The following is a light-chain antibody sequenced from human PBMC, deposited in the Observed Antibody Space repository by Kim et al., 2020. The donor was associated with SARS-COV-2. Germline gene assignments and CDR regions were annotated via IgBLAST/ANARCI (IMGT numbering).Light chain of an antibody. CDR3: QKYDSAPWT. V-gene: IGKV1-27*01. CDR1: QDISNH. Sequence: DIQMTQSPSSLSASVGDGVTITCRASQDISNHLAWYQQKPGKVPKVLISAASALQPGVPSRFSGSRSGTDFTLTISSLQPEDVATYYCQKYDSAPWTFGQGTKVDIK. CDR2: AAS. J-gene: IGKJ1*01.